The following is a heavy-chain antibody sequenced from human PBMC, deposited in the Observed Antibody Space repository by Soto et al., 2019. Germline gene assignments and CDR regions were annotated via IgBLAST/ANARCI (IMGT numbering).Heavy chain of an antibody. CDR1: GDSISSGNHY. D-gene: IGHD4-17*01. CDR2: IYYSGSS. J-gene: IGHJ2*01. CDR3: ARIAYGGGNFDL. Sequence: QVQLQESGPGLVKPSETLSLTCTVSGDSISSGNHYWSWIRQPPGKGLEWSGNIYYSGSSNSNPPLKSRXXNXGXXSKNQFSLKLSSVTAADTAVYYCARIAYGGGNFDLWGRGTLVTVSS. V-gene: IGHV4-61*01.